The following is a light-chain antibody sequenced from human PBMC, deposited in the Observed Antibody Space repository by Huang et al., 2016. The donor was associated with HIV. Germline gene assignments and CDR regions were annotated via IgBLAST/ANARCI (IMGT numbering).Light chain of an antibody. CDR3: QQRTDWPA. CDR1: QSVSSY. Sequence: EIVLTQSPATLSLSPGERATLSCRASQSVSSYLAWYQQEPGQAPRLIIYDASYRATGIPVRFSGSGSGTDFTLTISSLEPEDFAVYYCQQRTDWPAFGQGTRLEIK. CDR2: DAS. V-gene: IGKV3-11*01. J-gene: IGKJ5*01.